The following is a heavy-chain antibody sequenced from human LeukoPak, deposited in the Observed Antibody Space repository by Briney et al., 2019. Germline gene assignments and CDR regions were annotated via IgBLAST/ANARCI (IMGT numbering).Heavy chain of an antibody. CDR2: ISSSSSYI. J-gene: IGHJ3*02. D-gene: IGHD2-8*01. V-gene: IGHV3-21*01. CDR3: ARFHTYCTNGVCYTGAFDI. Sequence: PGGSLRLSCAASGFTFSSYGMSWVRQAPGKGLEWVSSISSSSSYIYYADSVKGRFTISRDNAKNSLYLQMNSLRAEDTAVYYCARFHTYCTNGVCYTGAFDIWGQGTMVTVSS. CDR1: GFTFSSYG.